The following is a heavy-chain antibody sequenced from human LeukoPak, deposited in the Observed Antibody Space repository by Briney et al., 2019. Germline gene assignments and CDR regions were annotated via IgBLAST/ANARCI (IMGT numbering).Heavy chain of an antibody. CDR3: ARRKATYDILTGYYFGRDYYYMDV. D-gene: IGHD3-9*01. CDR1: GGSFSGYY. J-gene: IGHJ6*03. CDR2: INHSGST. Sequence: PSETLSLTCAVYGGSFSGYYWSWIRQPPGKGLEWIGEINHSGSTNYNPSLKSRVTISVDTSKNQFSLKLSSVTAADTAVYYCARRKATYDILTGYYFGRDYYYMDVWGKGTTVTISS. V-gene: IGHV4-34*01.